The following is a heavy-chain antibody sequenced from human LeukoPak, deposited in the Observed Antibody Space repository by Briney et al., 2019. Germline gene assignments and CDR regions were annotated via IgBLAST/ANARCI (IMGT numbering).Heavy chain of an antibody. CDR2: ISGSGGNT. V-gene: IGHV3-23*01. CDR1: GFTFSRYA. J-gene: IGHJ4*02. CDR3: AKALPKRPFDF. D-gene: IGHD6-25*01. Sequence: GGSLRLSCAASGFTFSRYAMNWVRQAPGKELEWVSSISGSGGNTYYADSVKGRFTISRDNSKNTLYLQMNSLRAEDTAIYYCAKALPKRPFDFWGQGTLVTVSS.